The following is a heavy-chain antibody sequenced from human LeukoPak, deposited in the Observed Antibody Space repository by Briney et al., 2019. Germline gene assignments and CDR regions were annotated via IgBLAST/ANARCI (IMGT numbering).Heavy chain of an antibody. D-gene: IGHD5-24*01. CDR2: IYYSGST. J-gene: IGHJ4*02. V-gene: IGHV4-59*12. CDR1: GGSISSYY. CDR3: ARLKMATHAAGDY. Sequence: PSETLSLTCTVSGGSISSYYWSWIRQPPGKGLEWIGYIYYSGSTNYNPSLKSRVTISVDTSKNQFSLKLSSVTAADTAVYYCARLKMATHAAGDYWGQGTLVTVSS.